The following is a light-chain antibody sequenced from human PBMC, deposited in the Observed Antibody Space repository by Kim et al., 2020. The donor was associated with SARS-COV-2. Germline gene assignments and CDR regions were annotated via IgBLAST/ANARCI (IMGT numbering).Light chain of an antibody. Sequence: GQTITISCTGTSSNIGNYNYVSWYQQHPGKAPKLMIYDVSKPPSGVSNRFSGSKSGNTASLTISVLQAEDEADYYGSSYTSSSTWVFGGGTQLTVL. CDR3: SSYTSSSTWV. CDR1: SSNIGNYNY. V-gene: IGLV2-14*04. CDR2: DVS. J-gene: IGLJ2*01.